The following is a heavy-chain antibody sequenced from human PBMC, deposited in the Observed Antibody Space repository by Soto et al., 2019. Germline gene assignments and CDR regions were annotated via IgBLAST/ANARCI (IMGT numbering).Heavy chain of an antibody. CDR3: AGGPSAAAGLMGFDY. V-gene: IGHV1-8*01. J-gene: IGHJ4*02. CDR1: GYTFTSYD. Sequence: ASVKVSCKASGYTFTSYDINWVRQATGQGLEWMGWMNPNSGNTGYAQKFQGRVTMTRNTSISTAYMELSSLRSEDTAVYYCAGGPSAAAGLMGFDYWGQGTLVTVSS. CDR2: MNPNSGNT. D-gene: IGHD6-13*01.